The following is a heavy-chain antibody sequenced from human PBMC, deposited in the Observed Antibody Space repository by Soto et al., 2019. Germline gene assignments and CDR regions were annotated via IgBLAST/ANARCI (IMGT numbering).Heavy chain of an antibody. V-gene: IGHV3-23*01. CDR2: ISGSGGST. CDR3: AKALLWFGELTRPYNWFDP. CDR1: GFTFSSYA. Sequence: EVQLLESGGGLVQPGGSLRLSCAASGFTFSSYAMSWVRQAPGKGLEWVSAISGSGGSTYYADSGKGRFTISRDNSKNTLYLQMNSLRAEDTAVYYCAKALLWFGELTRPYNWFDPWGQGTLVTVSS. J-gene: IGHJ5*02. D-gene: IGHD3-10*01.